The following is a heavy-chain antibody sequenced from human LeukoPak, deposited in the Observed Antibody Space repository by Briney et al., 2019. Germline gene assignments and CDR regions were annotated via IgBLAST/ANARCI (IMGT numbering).Heavy chain of an antibody. CDR2: INSDGSST. J-gene: IGHJ6*03. V-gene: IGHV3-74*01. CDR1: GFTFSSYW. Sequence: PGGSLRLSCAASGFTFSSYWMHWVRQAPGKGLVWVSRINSDGSSTSYAASVKGRFTISRDNAKNTLYLQMNSLRAEDTAVYYCARDELYYYYMDVWGKGTTVTVSS. CDR3: ARDELYYYYMDV. D-gene: IGHD5-24*01.